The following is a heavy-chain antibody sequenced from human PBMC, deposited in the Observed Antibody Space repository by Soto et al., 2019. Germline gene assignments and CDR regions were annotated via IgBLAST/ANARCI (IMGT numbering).Heavy chain of an antibody. CDR3: ARHIYSGSYFYYYYGMDA. CDR1: GYSFTSYW. D-gene: IGHD1-26*01. CDR2: IYPGDSDT. J-gene: IGHJ6*02. V-gene: IGHV5-51*01. Sequence: XESLNISCKGCGYSFTSYWIGWVRQMPGKGLEWMGIIYPGDSDTRYSPSFQGQVTISADKSISTAYLQWSSLKASDTAMYYCARHIYSGSYFYYYYGMDAWGQGTTVTVSS.